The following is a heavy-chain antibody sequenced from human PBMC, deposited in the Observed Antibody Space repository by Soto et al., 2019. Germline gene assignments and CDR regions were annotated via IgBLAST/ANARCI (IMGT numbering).Heavy chain of an antibody. CDR1: GFTFSSHG. D-gene: IGHD2-15*01. J-gene: IGHJ4*02. V-gene: IGHV3-33*01. CDR3: ARGDGGGCPGDY. CDR2: VWYAGTNK. Sequence: QVKLVESGGGVVQPGRSLRLSCAASGFTFSSHGMHWVRQVPGKGLEWVAVVWYAGTNKYYADSVKGRFTISRDNSKNRLYLQMNSLTAEDTALYHCARGDGGGCPGDYWGQGTLVIVSS.